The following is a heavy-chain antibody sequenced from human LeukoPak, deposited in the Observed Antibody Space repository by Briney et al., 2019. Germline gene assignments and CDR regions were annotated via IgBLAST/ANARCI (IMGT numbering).Heavy chain of an antibody. J-gene: IGHJ6*03. CDR2: IIPIFGTA. Sequence: ASVKVSCKASGGTFSSYAISWVRQAPGQGLEWMVGIIPIFGTANYAQKFQGRVTITTDESTSTAYMELSSLRSEDTAVYYCASGIRDYYYYYYMDVWGKGTTVTVSS. D-gene: IGHD5-18*01. CDR3: ASGIRDYYYYYYMDV. V-gene: IGHV1-69*05. CDR1: GGTFSSYA.